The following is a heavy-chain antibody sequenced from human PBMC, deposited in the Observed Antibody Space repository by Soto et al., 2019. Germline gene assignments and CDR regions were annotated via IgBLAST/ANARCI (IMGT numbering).Heavy chain of an antibody. V-gene: IGHV3-48*02. CDR1: GFTFSSYS. CDR2: ISSSSSTI. CDR3: ARDRNPTSIAAAGTSPYYYYGMDV. Sequence: PGGSLRLSCAASGFTFSSYSMNWVRQAQGKGLEWVSYISSSSSTIYYADSVKGRFTISRDNAKNSLYLQMNSLRDEDTAVYYCARDRNPTSIAAAGTSPYYYYGMDVWGQGTTVTVSS. D-gene: IGHD6-13*01. J-gene: IGHJ6*02.